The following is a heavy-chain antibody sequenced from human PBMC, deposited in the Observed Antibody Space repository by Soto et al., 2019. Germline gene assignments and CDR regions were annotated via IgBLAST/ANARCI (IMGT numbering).Heavy chain of an antibody. J-gene: IGHJ4*02. CDR3: AYGVYAQWHYPY. D-gene: IGHD2-8*01. Sequence: PSETLSLTCSVSAGSINSTNYYWGWIRPPPGKGLDWIGIIYSNGVTSYNPSLNSRLTMSVDTSRSQVSLKLSSVTAADTALYYCAYGVYAQWHYPYWGQGTPVTVSS. CDR1: AGSINSTNYY. V-gene: IGHV4-39*01. CDR2: IYSNGVT.